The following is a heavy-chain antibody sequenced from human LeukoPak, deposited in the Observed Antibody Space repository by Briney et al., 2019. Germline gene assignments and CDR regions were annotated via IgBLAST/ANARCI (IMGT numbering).Heavy chain of an antibody. Sequence: SETLSLTCAVYGGSFSGDYWSWIRQPPGNVREWIGEINHSGRKNYNPSLKSRVTISVDTSKNQFSLKMSSVTAADTAVYYCARGQRRVRGVLWGQGTLVTVSS. D-gene: IGHD3-10*01. CDR1: GGSFSGDY. J-gene: IGHJ4*02. CDR2: INHSGRK. CDR3: ARGQRRVRGVL. V-gene: IGHV4-34*01.